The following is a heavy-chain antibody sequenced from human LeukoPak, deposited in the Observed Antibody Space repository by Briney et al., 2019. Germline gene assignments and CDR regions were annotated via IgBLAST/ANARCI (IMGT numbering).Heavy chain of an antibody. V-gene: IGHV1-2*02. D-gene: IGHD2-15*01. CDR3: ARDLRYCSGGSCYQYGMDV. Sequence: ASVKVSCKASGYTFTGYYMHWVRRAPGQGLEWMGWINPNSGGTNYAQKFQGRVTMTRDTSISTAYMELSRLRSDDTAVYYCARDLRYCSGGSCYQYGMDVWGQGTTVTVSS. J-gene: IGHJ6*02. CDR2: INPNSGGT. CDR1: GYTFTGYY.